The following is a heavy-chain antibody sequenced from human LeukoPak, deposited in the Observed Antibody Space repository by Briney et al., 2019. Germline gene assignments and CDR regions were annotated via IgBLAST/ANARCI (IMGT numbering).Heavy chain of an antibody. CDR1: GGSISSYY. V-gene: IGHV4-59*01. D-gene: IGHD5-12*01. CDR2: IYYSGST. Sequence: SETLSLTCTVSGGSISSYYWSWIRQPPGKGLEWIGYIYYSGSTNYNPSLKSRVTISVDTSKNQFSLKLSSVTAADTAVYYCARVDDCGYDGVDYWGQGTLVTVSS. J-gene: IGHJ4*02. CDR3: ARVDDCGYDGVDY.